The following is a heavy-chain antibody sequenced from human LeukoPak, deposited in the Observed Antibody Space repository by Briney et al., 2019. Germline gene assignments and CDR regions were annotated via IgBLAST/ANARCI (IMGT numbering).Heavy chain of an antibody. Sequence: SETLSLTCTVSGGSISSSSYYWGWIRQPPGKGLEWIGSIYYSGSTYYNPSLKSRVTISVDTSKNQFSLKLSSVTAADTAVYYCARDKILVAGRYYYYYGMDVWGQGTTVTVSS. CDR3: ARDKILVAGRYYYYYGMDV. J-gene: IGHJ6*02. CDR1: GGSISSSSYY. CDR2: IYYSGST. V-gene: IGHV4-39*02. D-gene: IGHD2-15*01.